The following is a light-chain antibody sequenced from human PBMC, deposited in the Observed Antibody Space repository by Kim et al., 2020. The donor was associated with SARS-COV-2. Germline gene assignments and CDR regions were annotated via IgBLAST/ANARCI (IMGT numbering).Light chain of an antibody. CDR1: SSDIGGSYNY. Sequence: QSALTQPASVSGSPGQSITISCTGTSSDIGGSYNYVSWYQQHPGNAPKLMIYDVSNRPSGVSNRFSGSKSGNTASLTISWLQAEDEADYYCSSYTSSSTLVICGGGTQLTFL. V-gene: IGLV2-14*03. CDR2: DVS. J-gene: IGLJ2*01. CDR3: SSYTSSSTLVI.